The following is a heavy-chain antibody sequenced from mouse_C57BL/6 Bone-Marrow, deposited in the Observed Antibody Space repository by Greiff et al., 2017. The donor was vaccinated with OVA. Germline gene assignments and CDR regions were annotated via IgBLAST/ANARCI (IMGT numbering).Heavy chain of an antibody. Sequence: EVHLVESGGGLVKPGGSLKLSCAASGFTFSSYAMSWVRQTPEKRLEWVAYISSGGDYIYYADTVKGRFTISRDNARNTLYLQMSSLKSEDTAMYYCTRGASTGHYAMDYWGQGTSVTVSS. CDR2: ISSGGDYI. D-gene: IGHD4-1*02. J-gene: IGHJ4*01. V-gene: IGHV5-9-1*02. CDR3: TRGASTGHYAMDY. CDR1: GFTFSSYA.